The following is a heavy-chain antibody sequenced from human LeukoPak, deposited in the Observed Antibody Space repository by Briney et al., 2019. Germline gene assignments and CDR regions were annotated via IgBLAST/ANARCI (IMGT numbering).Heavy chain of an antibody. Sequence: GGSLRLSCAASGFTFSSYSMNWVRQAPGKGLEWVSSISSSSYIYYSDSVKGRFTISRDNAKNSLYLQMNSLRAEDTAVYYCARVGCSGGSCYVYFQHWGQGTLVTVSS. CDR2: ISSSSYI. J-gene: IGHJ1*01. D-gene: IGHD2-15*01. CDR3: ARVGCSGGSCYVYFQH. V-gene: IGHV3-21*01. CDR1: GFTFSSYS.